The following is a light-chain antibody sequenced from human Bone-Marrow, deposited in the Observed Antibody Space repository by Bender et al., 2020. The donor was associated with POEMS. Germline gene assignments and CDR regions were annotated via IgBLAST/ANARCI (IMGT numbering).Light chain of an antibody. Sequence: QSVVTQPPSTSGPPGQTVVISCSGSRSNTGINNVNWYQHVPGTAPKLLIYRNDQRASGVPDRFSGSNSGNTATLTISETQAMDEADYYCQAWDSSTGVFGTGTKVTVL. J-gene: IGLJ1*01. V-gene: IGLV1-44*01. CDR1: RSNTGINN. CDR2: RND. CDR3: QAWDSSTGV.